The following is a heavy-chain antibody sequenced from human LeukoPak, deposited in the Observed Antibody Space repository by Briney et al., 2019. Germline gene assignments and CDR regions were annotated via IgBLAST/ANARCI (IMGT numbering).Heavy chain of an antibody. D-gene: IGHD3-3*01. CDR3: ARSYDTNFDY. CDR1: GGSIRSYY. J-gene: IGHJ4*02. V-gene: IGHV4-59*01. Sequence: SETLSLTCTVSGGSIRSYYWSWIRQPPGKGLEWIGYIYFSGSTSYNPSLKSRVTISVDRSKNQFSLKLSSVAAADTAVYYCARSYDTNFDYWGQGTLVTVS. CDR2: IYFSGST.